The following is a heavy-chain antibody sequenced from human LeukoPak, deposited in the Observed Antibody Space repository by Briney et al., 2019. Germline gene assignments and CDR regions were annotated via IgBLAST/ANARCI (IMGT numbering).Heavy chain of an antibody. CDR1: GGFISSYY. Sequence: SETLSLTCTVSGGFISSYYWSWIRQPPGKGLEYIGYIYYSGSTNYNPPLKSRVTISVDTSKNQFFLMLSSVTPADTAVYYCARTEESGYSYGYFGYYYYMDVWGKGTTVTVSS. CDR2: IYYSGST. V-gene: IGHV4-59*01. J-gene: IGHJ6*03. D-gene: IGHD5-18*01. CDR3: ARTEESGYSYGYFGYYYYMDV.